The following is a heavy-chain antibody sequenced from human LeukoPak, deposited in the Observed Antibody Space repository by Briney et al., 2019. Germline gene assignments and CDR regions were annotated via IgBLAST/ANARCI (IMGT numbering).Heavy chain of an antibody. D-gene: IGHD2-15*01. CDR3: ARLGYCSGGSCLNDY. Sequence: SETLSLTCTVSGGSISNYYWSWIRQPPGKGPEWIGYIYYSGSTNYNPSLKSRVTISVDTSKNQFSLKLSSVTAADTAVYYCARLGYCSGGSCLNDYWGQGTLVTVS. CDR1: GGSISNYY. J-gene: IGHJ4*02. V-gene: IGHV4-59*01. CDR2: IYYSGST.